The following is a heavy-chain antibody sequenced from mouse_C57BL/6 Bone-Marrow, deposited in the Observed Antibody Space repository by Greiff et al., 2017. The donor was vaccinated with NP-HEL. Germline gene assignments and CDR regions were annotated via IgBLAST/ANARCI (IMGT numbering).Heavy chain of an antibody. CDR3: ARGAYYGNYGYFDV. D-gene: IGHD2-10*01. CDR2: IWTGGGT. J-gene: IGHJ1*03. CDR1: GFSLTSYA. Sequence: VQVVESGPGLVAPSQSLSITCTVSGFSLTSYAISWVRQPPGKGLEWLGVIWTGGGTNYNSALKSRLSISKDNSKSQVFLKMNSLQTDDTARYYCARGAYYGNYGYFDVWGTGTTVTVSS. V-gene: IGHV2-9-1*01.